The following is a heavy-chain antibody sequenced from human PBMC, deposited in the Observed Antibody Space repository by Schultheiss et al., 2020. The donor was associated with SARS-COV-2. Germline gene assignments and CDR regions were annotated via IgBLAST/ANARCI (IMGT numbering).Heavy chain of an antibody. CDR1: GYTFSDYY. Sequence: SVKVSCKASGYTFSDYYIHWVRQAPGQGLEWMGGIIPIFGTANYAQKFQGRVTITADKSTSTAYMELISLRSEDTAVYYCARSRAARTNYYYYGMDVWGQGTTVTVSS. CDR3: ARSRAARTNYYYYGMDV. V-gene: IGHV1-69*06. CDR2: IIPIFGTA. J-gene: IGHJ6*02. D-gene: IGHD6-6*01.